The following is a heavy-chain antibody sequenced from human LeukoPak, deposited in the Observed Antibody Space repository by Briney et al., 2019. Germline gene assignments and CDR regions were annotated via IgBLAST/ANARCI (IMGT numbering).Heavy chain of an antibody. Sequence: PSETLSLTCVVYGGSFSGDYWSWIRQPPGRGLEWIGEINHSGRTNYNPSLKSRVTISVDTSKNQFSLKLSSMTAADTAVYYCAREGFGELSHFDYWGQGTLVTVSS. CDR3: AREGFGELSHFDY. V-gene: IGHV4-34*01. D-gene: IGHD3-10*01. J-gene: IGHJ4*02. CDR2: INHSGRT. CDR1: GGSFSGDY.